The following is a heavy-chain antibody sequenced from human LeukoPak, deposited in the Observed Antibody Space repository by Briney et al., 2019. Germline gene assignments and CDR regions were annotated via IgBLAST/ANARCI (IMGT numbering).Heavy chain of an antibody. CDR2: IKQDGSDK. V-gene: IGHV3-7*03. CDR1: GSTFSNYW. CDR3: AREAAIAPDLFDY. J-gene: IGHJ4*02. Sequence: GGSLRLSCAASGSTFSNYWMTWVRQSPGKGLEWVAIIKQDGSDKYYVDSVKGRFTIYRDNAKNSLYLQMRRLRAEDTAVYYCAREAAIAPDLFDYWGQGALVTVSS. D-gene: IGHD6-13*01.